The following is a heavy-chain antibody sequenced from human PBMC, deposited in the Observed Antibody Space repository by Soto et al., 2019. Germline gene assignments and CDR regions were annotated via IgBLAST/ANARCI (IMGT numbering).Heavy chain of an antibody. J-gene: IGHJ4*02. D-gene: IGHD3-16*01. Sequence: QVQLQESGPGLVKPSETLSLTCTVSGGSISSYYWSWIRQPPGKGLEWIGYIYYSGSTNYNPSLESRVTIAVDPSKNLFSLKLTSVTAADTAVYYCARAWGRVFDYWGQGTLVTVSS. CDR3: ARAWGRVFDY. CDR1: GGSISSYY. V-gene: IGHV4-59*01. CDR2: IYYSGST.